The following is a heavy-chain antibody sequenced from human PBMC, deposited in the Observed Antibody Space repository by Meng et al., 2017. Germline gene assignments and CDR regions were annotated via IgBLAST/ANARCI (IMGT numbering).Heavy chain of an antibody. V-gene: IGHV6-1*01. CDR2: AYYRSKWYH. J-gene: IGHJ4*02. Sequence: VHLQHSGPGMAKPSQTLPLTCAISRDSVSSNSAAWNWIRQSPSRGLEWLGRAYYRSKWYHDYAESVKSRISIDPDTSKNQFSLQLRSVTPEDSAVYYCARGSYSFDSWGQRTLVTVSS. D-gene: IGHD1-26*01. CDR3: ARGSYSFDS. CDR1: RDSVSSNSAA.